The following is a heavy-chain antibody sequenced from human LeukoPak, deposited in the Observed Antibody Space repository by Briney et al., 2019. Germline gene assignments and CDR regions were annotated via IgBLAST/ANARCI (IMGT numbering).Heavy chain of an antibody. V-gene: IGHV3-23*01. CDR1: GFTFSSYA. J-gene: IGHJ4*02. D-gene: IGHD6-19*01. CDR3: ARGGSGWLDY. CDR2: ISGSGGST. Sequence: GGSLRLFCAASGFTFSSYAMSWVRQAPGKGLEWVSAISGSGGSTYYADSVKGRFTISRDNAKNSLYLQMNSLRAEDTAVYYCARGGSGWLDYWGQGTLVTVSS.